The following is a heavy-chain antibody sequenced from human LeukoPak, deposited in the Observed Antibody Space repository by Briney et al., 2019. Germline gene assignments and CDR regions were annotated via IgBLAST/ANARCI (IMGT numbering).Heavy chain of an antibody. CDR1: GYTFTGHY. CDR2: IEPNSSGT. Sequence: ASVKVSCKASGYTFTGHYMHWIRQAPGQGPEWMGWIEPNSSGTHYAQNFQGRLTISRDTSISTAYMELSRLSSDDTAMYYCARDENWGPDYWGQGTLVTVS. J-gene: IGHJ4*02. D-gene: IGHD7-27*01. CDR3: ARDENWGPDY. V-gene: IGHV1-2*02.